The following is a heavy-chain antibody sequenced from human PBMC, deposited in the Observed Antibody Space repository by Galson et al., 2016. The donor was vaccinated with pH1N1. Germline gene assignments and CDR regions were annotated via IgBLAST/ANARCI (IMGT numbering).Heavy chain of an antibody. D-gene: IGHD1-1*01. CDR1: GYTFTTFG. CDR2: ISTSKGNT. V-gene: IGHV1-18*01. Sequence: SVKVSCKASGYTFTTFGISWVRQAPGKGLEWLGWISTSKGNTKNAQRLLDRVTMTRDTSTSTVFMELTRLRSDDTAIYYCAREQNWNLDYWGQGTLVTVSS. J-gene: IGHJ4*02. CDR3: AREQNWNLDY.